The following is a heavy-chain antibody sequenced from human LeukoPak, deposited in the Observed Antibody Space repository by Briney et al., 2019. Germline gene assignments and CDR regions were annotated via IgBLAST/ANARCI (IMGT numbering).Heavy chain of an antibody. V-gene: IGHV3-48*02. Sequence: PGGSLRLSCAASGFTFSTYGINWVRPAPGKRLGWVSYISSGSDSIHYADSLKGRFTVSRDNAKNSLFLQMNSLRDEDTAVYYCARAEALLPYLYWGQGTLVTVSS. CDR2: ISSGSDSI. CDR1: GFTFSTYG. CDR3: ARAEALLPYLY. J-gene: IGHJ4*02. D-gene: IGHD2-15*01.